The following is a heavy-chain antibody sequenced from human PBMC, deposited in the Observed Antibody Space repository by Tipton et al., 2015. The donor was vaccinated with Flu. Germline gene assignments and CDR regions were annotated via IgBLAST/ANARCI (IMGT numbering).Heavy chain of an antibody. CDR1: GGSMSSYY. CDR3: ARGSGSGTYLIFDF. V-gene: IGHV4-4*07. Sequence: TLSLTCTVSGGSMSSYYWAWIRQPAGKGLEWIGRMYTSGSTKYNPSLESRVTMSVDTSNNLFSLKLSSVTAADTAVYYCARGSGSGTYLIFDFWGQGTLATVSS. CDR2: MYTSGST. J-gene: IGHJ4*02. D-gene: IGHD3-10*01.